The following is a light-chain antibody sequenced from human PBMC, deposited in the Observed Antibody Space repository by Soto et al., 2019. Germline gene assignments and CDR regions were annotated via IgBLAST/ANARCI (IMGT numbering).Light chain of an antibody. CDR1: QYVGTR. CDR2: YTS. J-gene: IGKJ4*01. V-gene: IGKV3-11*01. CDR3: QQYYDWPLVT. Sequence: EIVLTQSPATLSSSPGETATLSCRASQYVGTRLAWYQHKPGQAPRLLIYYTSNRATGIPARFSGSGSGTDFTLTINSLAPEDFAIYYCQQYYDWPLVTFGGGTKVDIK.